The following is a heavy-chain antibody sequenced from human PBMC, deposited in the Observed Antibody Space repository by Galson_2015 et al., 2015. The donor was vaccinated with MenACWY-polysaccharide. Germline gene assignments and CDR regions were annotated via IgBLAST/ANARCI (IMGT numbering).Heavy chain of an antibody. CDR2: IKRDGSEK. Sequence: YLRLSCAASGFTFSRYWMSWVRQAPGKGLEWVANIKRDGSEKYYVDSVKGRFTISRDNAKNSVYLQMNSLRAEDMAVYYCARYDSWSGFSYDYWGQGTLVTVSS. D-gene: IGHD3/OR15-3a*01. J-gene: IGHJ4*02. V-gene: IGHV3-7*01. CDR1: GFTFSRYW. CDR3: ARYDSWSGFSYDY.